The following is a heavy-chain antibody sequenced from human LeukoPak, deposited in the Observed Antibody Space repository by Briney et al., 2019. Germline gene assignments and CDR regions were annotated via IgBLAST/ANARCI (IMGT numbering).Heavy chain of an antibody. J-gene: IGHJ6*02. CDR3: ARGPIQLWIHNGMDV. Sequence: GSLRLPSTASGLTSGDHAMSWGGQPPGKGLVGVGGIRSKADGRTTEKAASVKGRFTISSDDSKTIAYLQMNSLNAEDTAVYYCARGPIQLWIHNGMDVWGQGTTVTVSS. CDR2: IRSKADGRTT. D-gene: IGHD5-18*01. CDR1: GLTSGDHA. V-gene: IGHV3-49*04.